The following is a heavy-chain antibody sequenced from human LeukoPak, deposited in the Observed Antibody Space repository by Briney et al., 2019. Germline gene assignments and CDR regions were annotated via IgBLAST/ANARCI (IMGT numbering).Heavy chain of an antibody. CDR3: ARVQQLVRSRPRVPNWFDP. CDR1: GYTFTSYA. CDR2: INTNTGNP. J-gene: IGHJ5*02. V-gene: IGHV7-4-1*02. Sequence: ASVKVSCKASGYTFTSYAMNWVRQAPGQGLEWMGWINTNTGNPTYAQGFTGRFVFSLDTSVSTAYLQISSLKAEDTAVYYCARVQQLVRSRPRVPNWFDPWGQGTLVTVSS. D-gene: IGHD6-13*01.